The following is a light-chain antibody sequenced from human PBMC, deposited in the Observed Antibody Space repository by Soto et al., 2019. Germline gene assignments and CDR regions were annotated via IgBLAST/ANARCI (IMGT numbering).Light chain of an antibody. V-gene: IGKV3-20*01. Sequence: EFVLTQSPGTLYLSPGERATLSCRASQRVRSNFLAWYQQKPGQSPRLLIYGASNRATGISDKFSGSGSGTAFILTISRLAPEDFAVCYCQHYCSSEYTFGQGKTLENK. CDR2: GAS. CDR3: QHYCSSEYT. J-gene: IGKJ2*01. CDR1: QRVRSNF.